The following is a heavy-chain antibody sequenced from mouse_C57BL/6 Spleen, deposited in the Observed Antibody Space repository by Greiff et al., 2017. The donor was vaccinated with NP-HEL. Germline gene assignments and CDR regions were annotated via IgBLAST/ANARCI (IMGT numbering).Heavy chain of an antibody. J-gene: IGHJ2*01. V-gene: IGHV6-3*01. CDR1: GFTFSNYW. CDR2: IRLKSDNYAT. CDR3: TSRGGTRDY. Sequence: EVMLVESGGGLVQPGGSMKLSCVASGFTFSNYWMNWVRQSPEKGLEWVAQIRLKSDNYATHYAESVKGRFTISRDDSKSSVYLQMNNLRAEDTGIYYCTSRGGTRDYWGQGTTLTVSS. D-gene: IGHD3-3*01.